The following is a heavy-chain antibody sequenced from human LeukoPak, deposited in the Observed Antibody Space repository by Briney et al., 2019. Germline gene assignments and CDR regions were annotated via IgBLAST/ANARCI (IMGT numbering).Heavy chain of an antibody. CDR3: AKDRSGSYDHFDY. J-gene: IGHJ4*02. V-gene: IGHV3-30*18. Sequence: GGSLRLSCAASGFTVSSNYMSWVRQAPGKGLEWVTLISYDGSNKKYADSVKGRFTISRDNSKNTLYLQMNSLRGEDTAVYYCAKDRSGSYDHFDYWGQGTRVTVSS. D-gene: IGHD1-26*01. CDR2: ISYDGSNK. CDR1: GFTVSSNY.